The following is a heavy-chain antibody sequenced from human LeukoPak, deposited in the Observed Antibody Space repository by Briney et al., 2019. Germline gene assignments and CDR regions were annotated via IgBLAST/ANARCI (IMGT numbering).Heavy chain of an antibody. J-gene: IGHJ4*02. CDR2: IYYSGST. CDR3: AIPGVSDY. V-gene: IGHV4-30-4*07. CDR1: GGSISSGGYS. Sequence: SETLSLTCAVSGGSISSGGYSWSWIRQPPGKGLEWIGYIYYSGSTYYNPSLKSRVTISVDTSKNQFSLKLSSVTAADTAVYYCAIPGVSDYWGQGTLVTVSS.